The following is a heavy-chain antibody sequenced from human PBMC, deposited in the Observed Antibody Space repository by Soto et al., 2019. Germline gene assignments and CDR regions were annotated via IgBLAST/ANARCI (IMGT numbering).Heavy chain of an antibody. V-gene: IGHV3-30-3*01. Sequence: QVQLVESGGGVVQPGRSLRLSCAASGFTFSSYAMHWVRQARGKGLEWVAVISYDGSNKYYADSVKGRFTISRDNSKNTLYLQMNSLRAEDTAVYYCARVVRGVGGYDYWGQGTLVTVSS. CDR3: ARVVRGVGGYDY. CDR2: ISYDGSNK. D-gene: IGHD3-10*01. CDR1: GFTFSSYA. J-gene: IGHJ4*02.